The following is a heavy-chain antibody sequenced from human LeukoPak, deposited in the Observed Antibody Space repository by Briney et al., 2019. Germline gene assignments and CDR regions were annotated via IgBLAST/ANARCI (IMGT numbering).Heavy chain of an antibody. Sequence: GGSLRLSCAASGFTFSNAWMNWVRQAPGKGLEWVGRIRSNADGGTTDYAAPVKGRFTISRDDSKNTLYLQMNSLKTEDTAVYYCAYSTGWSWGQGTLVTVSS. J-gene: IGHJ5*02. D-gene: IGHD6-19*01. CDR3: AYSTGWS. CDR1: GFTFSNAW. CDR2: IRSNADGGTT. V-gene: IGHV3-15*07.